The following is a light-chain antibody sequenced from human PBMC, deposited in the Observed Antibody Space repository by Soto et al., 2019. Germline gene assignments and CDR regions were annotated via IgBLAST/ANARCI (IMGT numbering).Light chain of an antibody. J-gene: IGKJ4*01. CDR2: DTS. CDR3: QQRDNCPWT. Sequence: EIALTQSPATLSLSPGERATLSCRASHSVSSYLAWYQQKPGRAPRLLLYDTSKRATGIPARFSGSGSGTDFTLTISSLEPEDFAGYYWQQRDNCPWTFGGGTKVEIK. V-gene: IGKV3-11*01. CDR1: HSVSSY.